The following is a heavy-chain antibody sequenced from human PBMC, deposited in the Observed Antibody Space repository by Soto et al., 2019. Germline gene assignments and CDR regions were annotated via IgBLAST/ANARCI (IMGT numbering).Heavy chain of an antibody. J-gene: IGHJ4*02. CDR3: SRLSNGTPADY. D-gene: IGHD2-8*01. V-gene: IGHV4-39*01. CDR1: GDYISNRNYH. CDR2: IYYSGNT. Sequence: ASETLSLTCSVSGDYISNRNYHWGWTRQPPGKGLEWIGSIYYSGNTYYNPSLKSRVTISADTSKNQLSLKVDSVTATDTAIYYCSRLSNGTPADYWGEGTLVTVSS.